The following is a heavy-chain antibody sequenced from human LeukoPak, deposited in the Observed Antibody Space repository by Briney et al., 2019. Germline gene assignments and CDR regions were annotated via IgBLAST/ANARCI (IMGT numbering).Heavy chain of an antibody. CDR3: AKDVGKWESLHFFDY. CDR1: GFTFSSNA. D-gene: IGHD1-26*01. V-gene: IGHV3-23*01. CDR2: ISGSGAST. Sequence: GGSLRLSCLTSGFTFSSNAMSWVRQASGKGLEWISGISGSGASTYYADSVTGRFTISRDNSRNTLYLQMNSLRGDDTAVYYCAKDVGKWESLHFFDYWGQGTLATVSS. J-gene: IGHJ4*02.